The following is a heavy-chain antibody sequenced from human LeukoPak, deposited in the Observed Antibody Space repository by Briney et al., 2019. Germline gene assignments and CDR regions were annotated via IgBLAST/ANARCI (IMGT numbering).Heavy chain of an antibody. CDR2: IYTNGST. J-gene: IGHJ6*03. CDR3: ARDMWELLSYYYYYMDV. Sequence: SETLSLTCTVSGGSISSYYWSWIRQPAGKGLEWIGRIYTNGSTNYNPSLKSRVTMSVDTSKNQFSLKLSSVTAADTAVYYCARDMWELLSYYYYYMDVWGKGTTVTVSS. V-gene: IGHV4-4*07. CDR1: GGSISSYY. D-gene: IGHD1-26*01.